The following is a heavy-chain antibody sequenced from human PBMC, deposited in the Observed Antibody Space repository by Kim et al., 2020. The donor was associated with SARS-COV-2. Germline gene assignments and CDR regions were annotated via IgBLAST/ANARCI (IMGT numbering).Heavy chain of an antibody. D-gene: IGHD3-10*01. Sequence: SETLSLTCTVSGGSINSYSWSLIRQPPGKGLEWIGYMSYSGNTNYDPSLKSRVTISVDTSKNQFSLKLSSVTAADTAVYYCARHGGESMIRGVLGAFDIWGQGTMVTVSS. CDR1: GGSINSYS. V-gene: IGHV4-59*08. J-gene: IGHJ3*02. CDR3: ARHGGESMIRGVLGAFDI. CDR2: MSYSGNT.